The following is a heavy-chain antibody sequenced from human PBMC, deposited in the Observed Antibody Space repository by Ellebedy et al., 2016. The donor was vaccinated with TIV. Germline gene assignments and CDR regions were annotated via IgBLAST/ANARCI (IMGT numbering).Heavy chain of an antibody. D-gene: IGHD3-16*01. V-gene: IGHV3-74*01. CDR2: MNSDGSST. J-gene: IGHJ4*02. CDR3: AKGVLFRLGAED. Sequence: GESLKISXAASGFTFRNDWMHWVRQAPGKGLVWVSRMNSDGSSTNYADSVKGRFTISRDNAKNTLYLQMNSLRAEDTAVYYCAKGVLFRLGAEDWGQGTLVTVSS. CDR1: GFTFRNDW.